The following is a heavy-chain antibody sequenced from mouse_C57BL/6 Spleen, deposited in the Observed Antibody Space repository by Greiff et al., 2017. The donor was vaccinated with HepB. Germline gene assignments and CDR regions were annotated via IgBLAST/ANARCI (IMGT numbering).Heavy chain of an antibody. CDR3: AREAGYYWYFDV. J-gene: IGHJ1*03. V-gene: IGHV5-4*01. Sequence: EVQVVESGGGLVKPGGSLKLSCAASGFTFSSYAMSWVRQTPEKRLEWVATISDGGSYTYYPDNVKGRFTISRDNAKNNLYLQMSHLKSEDTAMYYCAREAGYYWYFDVWGTGTTVTVSS. CDR2: ISDGGSYT. CDR1: GFTFSSYA.